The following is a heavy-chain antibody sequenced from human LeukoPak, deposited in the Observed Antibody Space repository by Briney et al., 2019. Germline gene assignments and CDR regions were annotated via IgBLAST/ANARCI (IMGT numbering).Heavy chain of an antibody. Sequence: GGTLRLSCAASGFTFSSYGMSWVRQAPGKGLEWVSAISGSGGSTYYADSVKGRFTISRDNSKHTLYLQMNSLRAEDTAVYYCAKDSSYYDILTGYYTFDYWGQGTLVTVSS. V-gene: IGHV3-23*01. D-gene: IGHD3-9*01. CDR2: ISGSGGST. CDR3: AKDSSYYDILTGYYTFDY. J-gene: IGHJ4*02. CDR1: GFTFSSYG.